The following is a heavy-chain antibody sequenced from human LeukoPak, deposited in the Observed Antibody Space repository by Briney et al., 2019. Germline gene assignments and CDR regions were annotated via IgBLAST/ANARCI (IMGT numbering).Heavy chain of an antibody. V-gene: IGHV6-1*01. J-gene: IGHJ5*02. Sequence: SQTLSLTCAISGASVSSNSAAWNWIRQSPSRGLEWLGRTYYRSKWYNDYAVSVKSRITINPDTSKNQFSLQLNPLTPEDTAVYYCGRGAYGSYNWFDPWGQGTLVTVSS. CDR3: GRGAYGSYNWFDP. D-gene: IGHD3-10*01. CDR2: TYYRSKWYN. CDR1: GASVSSNSAA.